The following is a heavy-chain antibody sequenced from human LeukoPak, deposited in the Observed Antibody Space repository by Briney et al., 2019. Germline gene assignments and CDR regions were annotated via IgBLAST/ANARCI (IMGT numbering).Heavy chain of an antibody. J-gene: IGHJ5*02. D-gene: IGHD2-2*02. CDR1: GGSISSYY. V-gene: IGHV4-59*01. CDR2: IYYSGST. Sequence: SETLSLTCTVSGGSISSYYWSWIRQPPGKGLEWIGYIYYSGSTNYNHSLKSRVTISVDTSKNQFTLNLRSVTAADTAVYYCARGEDYCSSTSCYKGWFDPWGQGALVTVSS. CDR3: ARGEDYCSSTSCYKGWFDP.